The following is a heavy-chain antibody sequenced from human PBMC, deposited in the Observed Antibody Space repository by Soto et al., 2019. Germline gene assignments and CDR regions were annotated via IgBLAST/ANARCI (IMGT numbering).Heavy chain of an antibody. D-gene: IGHD2-21*02. J-gene: IGHJ5*02. CDR2: IYHSGST. V-gene: IGHV4-30-2*01. Sequence: SETLSLTCAVSGGSISSGGYSWTWIRQPPGKGLEWIGYIYHSGSTYYNPSLKSRVTISVDTSKNQFSLKLSSVTAADTAVYYCARHPSDFWFDPWGQGTLVTVSS. CDR3: ARHPSDFWFDP. CDR1: GGSISSGGYS.